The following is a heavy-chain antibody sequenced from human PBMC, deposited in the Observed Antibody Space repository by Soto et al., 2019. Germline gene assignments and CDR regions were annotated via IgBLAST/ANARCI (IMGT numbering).Heavy chain of an antibody. CDR1: GGSISSYY. J-gene: IGHJ5*02. CDR2: IYTSGST. Sequence: SETLSLTCTVSGGSISSYYWSWIRQPAGKGLEWIGRIYTSGSTNYNPSLKSRVTMSVDTSKNQFSLKLSSVTAADPAVYYCARDGPVYARNWFDPWGQGTLVTVSS. CDR3: ARDGPVYARNWFDP. D-gene: IGHD3-10*02. V-gene: IGHV4-4*07.